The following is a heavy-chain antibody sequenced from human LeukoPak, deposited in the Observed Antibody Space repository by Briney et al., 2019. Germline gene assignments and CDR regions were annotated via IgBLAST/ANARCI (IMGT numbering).Heavy chain of an antibody. V-gene: IGHV1-46*01. CDR3: ARELYPYSSDYDY. CDR2: IIPSGGST. Sequence: ASVEVSCKASGYTFTSYYMHWVRQAPGQGLEWMGVIIPSGGSTIYAQKFQGRVTMTRDTSTSTVYMELSSLRSEDTAVYYCARELYPYSSDYDYWGQGTLVTVSS. J-gene: IGHJ4*02. D-gene: IGHD6-19*01. CDR1: GYTFTSYY.